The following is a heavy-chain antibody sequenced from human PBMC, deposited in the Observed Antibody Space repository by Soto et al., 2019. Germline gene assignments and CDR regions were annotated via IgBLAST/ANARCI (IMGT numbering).Heavy chain of an antibody. Sequence: ASVKVSCKASGYTFTGYYMHWVRQAPGQGLEWMGWINPNSGGTNYAQKFQGRVTMTRDTSISTAYMELSRLRSDDTAVYYCARETGTTNWFDPWGQGTLVTVSS. D-gene: IGHD1-7*01. V-gene: IGHV1-2*02. CDR2: INPNSGGT. CDR1: GYTFTGYY. CDR3: ARETGTTNWFDP. J-gene: IGHJ5*02.